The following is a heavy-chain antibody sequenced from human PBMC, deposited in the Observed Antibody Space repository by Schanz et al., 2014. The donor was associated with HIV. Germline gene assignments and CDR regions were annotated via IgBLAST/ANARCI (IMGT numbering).Heavy chain of an antibody. Sequence: QVQLVQSGAEVKRPGASVKVSCKASGYTFKSFGVTWVRQVPGQRPEWMGWISGYNGNTKFAQKFQGRVTMTRDTSIGTACMELISLTSDDSAVYYCSRGVKWEGLMDVWGQGTTVTVSS. CDR2: ISGYNGNT. D-gene: IGHD1-26*01. CDR3: SRGVKWEGLMDV. CDR1: GYTFKSFG. J-gene: IGHJ6*02. V-gene: IGHV1-18*01.